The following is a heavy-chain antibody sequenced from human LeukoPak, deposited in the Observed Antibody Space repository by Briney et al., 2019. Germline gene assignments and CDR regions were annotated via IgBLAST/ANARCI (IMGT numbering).Heavy chain of an antibody. V-gene: IGHV4-30-4*08. CDR3: ATWPGKCDLWSGLLY. J-gene: IGHJ4*02. Sequence: SQTLSLTCTVSGASISSSDYYWSWIRQPPGKGLEWIGYIYYTGTTFYNPSLESRATISLDTSKNQFSLKLRSVTAADTAVYYCATWPGKCDLWSGLLYWGQGALVTVSS. CDR2: IYYTGTT. CDR1: GASISSSDYY. D-gene: IGHD3-3*01.